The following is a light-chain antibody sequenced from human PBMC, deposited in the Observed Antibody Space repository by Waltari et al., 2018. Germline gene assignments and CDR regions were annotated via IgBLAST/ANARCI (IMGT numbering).Light chain of an antibody. V-gene: IGKV3-15*01. CDR2: VAS. Sequence: EIVMTQSPATLSVSPGERATLSCRASQSVSSNLAWYQQKPGQAPRLLIYVASTRATGIPARISGSGSGTKFTLTISSLQSEDFAVYYCQQYNNWSFTFGPGTKVDIK. CDR1: QSVSSN. J-gene: IGKJ3*01. CDR3: QQYNNWSFT.